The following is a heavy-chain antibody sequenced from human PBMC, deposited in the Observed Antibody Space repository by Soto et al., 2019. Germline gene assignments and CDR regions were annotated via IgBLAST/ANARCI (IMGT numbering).Heavy chain of an antibody. CDR2: FYDSGST. V-gene: IGHV4-61*01. Sequence: PSETLSLTCTVSGGSVSSGSFYWSWIRRPPGKGLEWIGYFYDSGSTNYNPSLRSRVTISVDTSKNQFSLKLSSVTAADTAVYSCAASSPPATYSYYAMDVWGQGTTVTVSS. CDR3: AASSPPATYSYYAMDV. D-gene: IGHD2-15*01. CDR1: GGSVSSGSFY. J-gene: IGHJ6*02.